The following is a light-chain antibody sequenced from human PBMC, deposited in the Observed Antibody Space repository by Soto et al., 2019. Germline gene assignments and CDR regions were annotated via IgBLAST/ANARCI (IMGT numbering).Light chain of an antibody. CDR3: QQYDNWPPGIT. CDR2: GAS. Sequence: EIVMTQSPATLSLSPGERATLSCRASQSVSTNVAWYQQRPGQALSLLIYGASTRASGCPSRFTGSGSATEFTLTISSLQSEDFALYYCQQYDNWPPGITFGQGTRPEIK. J-gene: IGKJ5*01. CDR1: QSVSTN. V-gene: IGKV3-15*01.